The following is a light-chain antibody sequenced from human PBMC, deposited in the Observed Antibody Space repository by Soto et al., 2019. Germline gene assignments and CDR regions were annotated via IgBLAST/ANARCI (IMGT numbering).Light chain of an antibody. Sequence: EIVLTQSPDTLSLSPGERATLSCRASQSVNSNYLAWYQQKPGQAPRLLIFGASSRATVIPDRFSGSGSGREFTLTISRLEPEDFAVYFCQQYGRSTLMYTFGQGTKLEIK. CDR3: QQYGRSTLMYT. V-gene: IGKV3-20*01. CDR1: QSVNSNY. CDR2: GAS. J-gene: IGKJ2*01.